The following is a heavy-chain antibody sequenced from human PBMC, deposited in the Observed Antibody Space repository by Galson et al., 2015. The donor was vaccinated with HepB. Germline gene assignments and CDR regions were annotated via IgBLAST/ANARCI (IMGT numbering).Heavy chain of an antibody. CDR1: GFTFSSYS. CDR2: ISSSSSYI. V-gene: IGHV3-21*01. CDR3: ARGLGYCSSTSCYTDDAFDI. J-gene: IGHJ3*02. Sequence: SLRLSCAASGFTFSSYSMNWVRQAPGKGLEWVSSISSSSSYIYYADSVKGRFTISRDNAKNSLYLQMNSLRAEDTAVYYCARGLGYCSSTSCYTDDAFDIWGQGTMVTVSS. D-gene: IGHD2-2*02.